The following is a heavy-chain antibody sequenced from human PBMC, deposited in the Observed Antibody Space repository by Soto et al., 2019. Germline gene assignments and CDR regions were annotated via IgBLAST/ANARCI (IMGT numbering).Heavy chain of an antibody. CDR1: GFTFSSYA. CDR3: ARGPYDFWSGYYFGTRGTRIQPIDY. D-gene: IGHD3-3*01. CDR2: ISYDGSNK. V-gene: IGHV3-30-3*01. J-gene: IGHJ4*02. Sequence: GGSLRLSCAASGFTFSSYAMHWVRQAPGKGLEWVAVISYDGSNKYYTDSVKGRFTISRDNSKNTLYLQMNSLRAEDTAVYYCARGPYDFWSGYYFGTRGTRIQPIDYWGQGTLVTVSS.